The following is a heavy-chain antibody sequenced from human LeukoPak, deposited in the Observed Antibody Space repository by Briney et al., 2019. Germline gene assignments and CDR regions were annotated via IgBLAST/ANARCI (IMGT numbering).Heavy chain of an antibody. J-gene: IGHJ4*02. D-gene: IGHD2-2*01. CDR2: ISSSSSYI. V-gene: IGHV3-21*01. Sequence: SGGSLRLSCAASGFTFSSYSMNWVRQAPGKGLEWASSISSSSSYIYYADSAKGRFTISRDNAKNSLYLQMNSLRAEDTAVYYCARGRYCSSTSCPRKHFDYWGQGTLVTVSS. CDR1: GFTFSSYS. CDR3: ARGRYCSSTSCPRKHFDY.